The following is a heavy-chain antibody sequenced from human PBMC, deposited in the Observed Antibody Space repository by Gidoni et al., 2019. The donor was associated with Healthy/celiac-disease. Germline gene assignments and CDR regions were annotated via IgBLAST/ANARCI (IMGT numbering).Heavy chain of an antibody. Sequence: EVQLLESGGGLVQPGGSLRLSCAASGFTFSSYAMSWVRQAPGKGLEWVSAISGSGGSTYYADSVKGRFTISRDNSKNTLYLQMNSLRAEDTAVYYCAKDTYYYDSSGFWEYFQHWGQGTLVTVSS. V-gene: IGHV3-23*01. CDR3: AKDTYYYDSSGFWEYFQH. D-gene: IGHD3-22*01. J-gene: IGHJ1*01. CDR1: GFTFSSYA. CDR2: ISGSGGST.